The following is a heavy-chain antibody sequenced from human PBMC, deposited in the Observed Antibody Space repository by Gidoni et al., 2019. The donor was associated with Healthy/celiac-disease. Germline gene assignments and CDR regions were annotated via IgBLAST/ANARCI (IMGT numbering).Heavy chain of an antibody. CDR1: GFTFDDYA. CDR3: AKDIGAVSDILTGYAPFDY. V-gene: IGHV3-9*01. J-gene: IGHJ4*02. CDR2: ISWNSGSI. D-gene: IGHD3-9*01. Sequence: RLSCAASGFTFDDYAMHWVRQAPGKGLEWVSGISWNSGSIGYADSVKGRFTISRDNAKNSLYLQMNSLRAEDTALYYCAKDIGAVSDILTGYAPFDYWGQGTLVTVSS.